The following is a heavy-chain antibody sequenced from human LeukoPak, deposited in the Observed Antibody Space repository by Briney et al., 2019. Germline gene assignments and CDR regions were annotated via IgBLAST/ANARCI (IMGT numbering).Heavy chain of an antibody. V-gene: IGHV3-21*06. CDR1: GFPFSSYT. J-gene: IGHJ4*02. CDR2: ISYSSSYI. Sequence: GGSLRISCVGSGFPFSSYTLFWVRQAPGKGLEWVSSISYSSSYIYYGDSVKGRFTISRDNTKNSLNLQMDSLGIEDTAVYYCASRNYGEEYWGQGTLVTVSS. CDR3: ASRNYGEEY. D-gene: IGHD4-17*01.